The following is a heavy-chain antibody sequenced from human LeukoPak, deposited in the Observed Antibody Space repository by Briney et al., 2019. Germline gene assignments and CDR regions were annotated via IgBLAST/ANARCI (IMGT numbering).Heavy chain of an antibody. D-gene: IGHD5-18*01. V-gene: IGHV1-69*13. J-gene: IGHJ4*02. Sequence: SVKVSCKASGGTFSSYAISWVRQAPGQGLEWMGGIIPIFGTANYAQKFQGRVTITADESTSTAYMELSSLRSEDTAVHYCAIGDRNVDTAMATPYWGQGTLVTVSS. CDR2: IIPIFGTA. CDR1: GGTFSSYA. CDR3: AIGDRNVDTAMATPY.